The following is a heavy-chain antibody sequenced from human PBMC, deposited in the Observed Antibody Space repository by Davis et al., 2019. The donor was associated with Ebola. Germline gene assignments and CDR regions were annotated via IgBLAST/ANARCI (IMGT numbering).Heavy chain of an antibody. CDR3: ARWSIIYFEY. CDR1: GYTFTGYY. CDR2: INPNSGGT. Sequence: AASVKVSCKASGYTFTGYYMHWVRQAPGQGLEWMGWINPNSGGTNYAQKFQGWVTMTRDTSTGTVYMELSSLRSEDTAVYYCARWSIIYFEYWGQGTLVTVSS. V-gene: IGHV1-2*04. J-gene: IGHJ4*02.